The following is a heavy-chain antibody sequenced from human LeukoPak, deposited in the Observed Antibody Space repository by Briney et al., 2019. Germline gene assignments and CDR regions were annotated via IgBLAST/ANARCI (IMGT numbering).Heavy chain of an antibody. J-gene: IGHJ4*02. D-gene: IGHD6-13*01. V-gene: IGHV3-21*04. CDR3: AKDKYSSSWYGQFDY. CDR1: GFTFSSYS. CDR2: ISSSSSYI. Sequence: GGSLRLSCAASGFTFSSYSMNWVRQAPGKGLEWVSSISSSSSYIYYADSVKGRFTISRDNAKNSLYLQMNSLRAEDTALYYCAKDKYSSSWYGQFDYWGQGTLVTVSS.